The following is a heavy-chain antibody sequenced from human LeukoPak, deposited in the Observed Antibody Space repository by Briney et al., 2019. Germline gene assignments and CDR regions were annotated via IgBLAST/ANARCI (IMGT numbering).Heavy chain of an antibody. CDR2: MNPNSGGT. V-gene: IGHV1-2*02. D-gene: IGHD3-22*01. CDR3: ARDRRLYYDSSGYSWWSFDY. Sequence: ASVKVSCKASGGTFSSYAISWVRQAPGQGLEWMGWMNPNSGGTNYAQKFQGRVTMTRDTSISTAYMELSRLRSDDTAVYYCARDRRLYYDSSGYSWWSFDYWGQGTLVTVSS. J-gene: IGHJ4*02. CDR1: GGTFSSYA.